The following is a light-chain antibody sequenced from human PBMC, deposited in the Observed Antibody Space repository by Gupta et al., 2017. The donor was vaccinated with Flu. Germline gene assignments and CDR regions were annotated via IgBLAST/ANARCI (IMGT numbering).Light chain of an antibody. CDR2: SNN. Sequence: SSSNIGSNTVTWYQQLPGTAPKLLIYSNNQRPSGVPGRFSGSKSGTSASLAISGLQSEDEADYYCAAWDDSLNVVVFGGGTKLTVL. V-gene: IGLV1-44*01. CDR3: AAWDDSLNVVV. CDR1: SSNIGSNT. J-gene: IGLJ2*01.